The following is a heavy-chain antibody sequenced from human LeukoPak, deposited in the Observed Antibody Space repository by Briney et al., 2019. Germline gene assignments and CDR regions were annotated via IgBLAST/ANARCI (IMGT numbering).Heavy chain of an antibody. CDR3: AKVYDIVVVPAAMAYFQH. CDR2: ISYDGSNK. CDR1: GFTFSSYA. V-gene: IGHV3-30-3*01. J-gene: IGHJ1*01. D-gene: IGHD2-2*01. Sequence: PGRSLRLSCAASGFTFSSYAMHWVRQAPGKGLEWVAVISYDGSNKYYADSVKGRFTISRDNSKNTLYLQMNSLRAEDTAVYYCAKVYDIVVVPAAMAYFQHRGQGTLVTVSS.